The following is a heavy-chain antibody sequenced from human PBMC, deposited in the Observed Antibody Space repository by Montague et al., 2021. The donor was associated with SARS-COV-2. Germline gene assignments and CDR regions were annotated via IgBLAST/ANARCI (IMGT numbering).Heavy chain of an antibody. V-gene: IGHV3-30-3*01. CDR2: ISYDGSNK. D-gene: IGHD3-10*01. CDR1: GFTFSSYA. CDR3: ARDRALEN. J-gene: IGHJ4*02. Sequence: SLRLSCAASGFTFSSYAMHWVCQGPGKGLEWVAVISYDGSNKYYADSVKGRFTISRDNSKNTLYLQMNSLRAEDTAVYYCARDRALENWGQGTLVTVSS.